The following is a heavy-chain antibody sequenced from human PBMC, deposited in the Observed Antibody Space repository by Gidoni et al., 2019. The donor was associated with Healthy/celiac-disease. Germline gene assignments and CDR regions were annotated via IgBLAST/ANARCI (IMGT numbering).Heavy chain of an antibody. V-gene: IGHV4-4*07. CDR2: IYTSGST. J-gene: IGHJ5*02. CDR1: GGSISSYT. D-gene: IGHD2-15*01. CDR3: ARVLGCSGGSCYSGWFDP. Sequence: QVQLRGSGPGLVRPSEPLSLTGTVPGGSISSYTWSWIRQPAGKGLEWIGRIYTSGSTNYNPSLKSRVTTSVDTSKTQFSLTLSSVTAADTAVYYCARVLGCSGGSCYSGWFDPWGQGTLVTVSS.